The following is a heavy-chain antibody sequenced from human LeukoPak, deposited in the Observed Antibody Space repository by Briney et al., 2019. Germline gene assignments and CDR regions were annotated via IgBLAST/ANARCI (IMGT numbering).Heavy chain of an antibody. CDR2: IYHSGRT. V-gene: IGHV4-4*02. CDR3: ARGTVTGSGNDY. Sequence: PSETLSLTCAVSGASISSNNWWSWVRQSPGKGLEWIGEIYHSGRTNYNPSLKSRVTISVDTSKNQFSLKLSSVTAADTAVYYCARGTVTGSGNDYWGQGTLVTVSS. CDR1: GASISSNNW. D-gene: IGHD1-14*01. J-gene: IGHJ4*02.